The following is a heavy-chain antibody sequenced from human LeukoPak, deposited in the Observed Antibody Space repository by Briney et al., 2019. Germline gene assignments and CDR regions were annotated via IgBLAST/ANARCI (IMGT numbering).Heavy chain of an antibody. CDR2: IYSGGST. CDR1: EFSVGSNY. J-gene: IGHJ4*02. V-gene: IGHV3-66*02. Sequence: GGSLRLSCAASEFSVGSNYMTWVRQAPGKGLEWVSLIYSGGSTYYADSVKGRFTISRDNSKNTLYLQMNSLRAEDTAVYYCAKSRYSGSSYFDYWGQGTLVTVSS. CDR3: AKSRYSGSSYFDY. D-gene: IGHD1-26*01.